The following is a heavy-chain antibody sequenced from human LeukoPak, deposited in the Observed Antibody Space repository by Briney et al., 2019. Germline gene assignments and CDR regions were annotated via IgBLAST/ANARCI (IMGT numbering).Heavy chain of an antibody. V-gene: IGHV3-7*01. CDR1: GFTFSSYW. J-gene: IGHJ2*01. Sequence: GGSLRLSCAASGFTFSSYWMSWVRQAPGKGLEWVANIKQDGSEKNYVDSVKGRFTISRDNAKNSVYLLLNSLTPEDTAVYYCARDLRAGGTWSYGVYFDLWGRGTLVTVSS. CDR3: ARDLRAGGTWSYGVYFDL. D-gene: IGHD4-17*01. CDR2: IKQDGSEK.